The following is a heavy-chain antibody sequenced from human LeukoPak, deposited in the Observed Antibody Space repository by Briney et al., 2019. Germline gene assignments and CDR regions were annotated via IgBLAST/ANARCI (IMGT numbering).Heavy chain of an antibody. Sequence: GGSLRLSCAASGFTFSSYTMNWVRQAPGKGLEWVPYISSSGSISYADSVKGRFTISRDNAKNSLYLQMNSLRDEDTAVYYCARMIDYNYGYAFDYWGQGTLVTVSS. CDR2: ISSSGSI. J-gene: IGHJ4*02. D-gene: IGHD5-18*01. CDR3: ARMIDYNYGYAFDY. V-gene: IGHV3-48*02. CDR1: GFTFSSYT.